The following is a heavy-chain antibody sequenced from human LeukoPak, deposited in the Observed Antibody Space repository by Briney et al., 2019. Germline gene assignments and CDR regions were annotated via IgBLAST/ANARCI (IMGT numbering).Heavy chain of an antibody. V-gene: IGHV3-33*06. CDR1: GFTFSGYG. CDR2: VSYDATNY. Sequence: PGGSLRLSCAASGFTFSGYGMHWVRQAPGKGLEWVAGVSYDATNYYYADSVRGRFTISRDNSKNTLYLQMNSLRAEDTAVYFCAKSNSGYNYIDFWGQGALVTASS. J-gene: IGHJ4*02. CDR3: AKSNSGYNYIDF. D-gene: IGHD3-22*01.